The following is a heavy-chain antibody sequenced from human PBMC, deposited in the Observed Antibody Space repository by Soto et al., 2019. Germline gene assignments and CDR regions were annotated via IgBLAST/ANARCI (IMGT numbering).Heavy chain of an antibody. CDR2: ISAYNGNT. CDR3: ARVAIFGVAPNWFDP. J-gene: IGHJ5*02. Sequence: ASVKVSCKASGYTFTSYGISWVRQAPGQGLGWRGWISAYNGNTNYAQKLQGRVTMTTDTSTSTAYMELMSLRSDDTAVYYCARVAIFGVAPNWFDPWGQGTLVTVSS. D-gene: IGHD3-3*01. CDR1: GYTFTSYG. V-gene: IGHV1-18*01.